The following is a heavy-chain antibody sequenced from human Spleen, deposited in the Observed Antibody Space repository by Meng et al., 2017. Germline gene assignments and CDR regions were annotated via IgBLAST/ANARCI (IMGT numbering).Heavy chain of an antibody. D-gene: IGHD4-11*01. J-gene: IGHJ4*02. V-gene: IGHV4-34*01. Sequence: SETLSLTCVVSGGSFSDYYWSWIRQPPGKGLEWIGEINHSGSTNYNPSLESRATISVDTSQNSLSLKLSSVTAADSAVYYCARGPTTVAHDFDYWGQGTLVTVSS. CDR3: ARGPTTVAHDFDY. CDR2: INHSGST. CDR1: GGSFSDYY.